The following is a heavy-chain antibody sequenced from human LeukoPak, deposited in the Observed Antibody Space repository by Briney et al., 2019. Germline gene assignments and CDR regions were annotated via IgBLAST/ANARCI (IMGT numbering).Heavy chain of an antibody. J-gene: IGHJ3*02. Sequence: PGGSLRLSCAASGFTFSNYGMHWVRQAPGKGLEWVAVISYDGSNKYYTDSVKGRFTISRDNSKNTLYLQMNSLRAEDTAVYYCARDAFGARGIGGGLDIWGQGTMVIVSS. CDR2: ISYDGSNK. CDR3: ARDAFGARGIGGGLDI. D-gene: IGHD3-10*01. V-gene: IGHV3-30*03. CDR1: GFTFSNYG.